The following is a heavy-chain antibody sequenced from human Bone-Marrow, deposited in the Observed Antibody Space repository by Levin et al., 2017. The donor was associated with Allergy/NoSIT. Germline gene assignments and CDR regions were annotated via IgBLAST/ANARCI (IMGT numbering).Heavy chain of an antibody. J-gene: IGHJ4*02. D-gene: IGHD3-22*01. CDR2: ISGSGGST. CDR1: GFTFSSYA. CDR3: ANRADKPGYYDSSGYSWGYFDY. Sequence: GESLKISCAASGFTFSSYAMSWVRQAPGKGLEWVSAISGSGGSTYYADSVKGRFTISRDNSKNTLYLQMNSLRAEDTAVYYCANRADKPGYYDSSGYSWGYFDYWGQGTLVTVSS. V-gene: IGHV3-23*01.